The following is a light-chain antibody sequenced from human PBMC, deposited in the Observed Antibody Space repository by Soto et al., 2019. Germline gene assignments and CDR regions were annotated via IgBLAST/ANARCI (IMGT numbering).Light chain of an antibody. CDR3: QQIYPIPPFT. CDR2: DAS. Sequence: DIQMTQSPSSLSASVGDRVTITCRASQSINSYLNWYQQKPGEPPKLLIYDASTLQSGVPSRFSGSGSGTDFTLTISSLQPEDFTTHYSQQIYPIPPFTFGPGT. CDR1: QSINSY. J-gene: IGKJ3*01. V-gene: IGKV1-39*01.